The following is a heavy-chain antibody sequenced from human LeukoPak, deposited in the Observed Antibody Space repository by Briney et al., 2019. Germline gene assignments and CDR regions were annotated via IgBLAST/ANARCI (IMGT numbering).Heavy chain of an antibody. D-gene: IGHD5-24*01. J-gene: IGHJ6*02. CDR2: IWDDGSNK. CDR3: ARVLEMTTIRVDYYYGMDV. CDR1: GFTFSSYG. V-gene: IGHV3-33*01. Sequence: GGSLRLSCAASGFTFSSYGMHWVRQAPGKGLEWVAVIWDDGSNKYYADSVKGRFTISRDNSKNTLYLQMNSLRAEDTAVYYCARVLEMTTIRVDYYYGMDVWGQGTTVTVSS.